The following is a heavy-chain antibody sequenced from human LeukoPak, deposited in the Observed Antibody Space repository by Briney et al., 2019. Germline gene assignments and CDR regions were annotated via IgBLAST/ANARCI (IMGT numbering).Heavy chain of an antibody. CDR2: ISSSSSSYI. D-gene: IGHD3-9*01. Sequence: PGGSLRLSCAASGFTFSSYSMNWVRQAPGKGLEWVSSISSSSSSYIYYADSVKGRFTISRDNAKNSLYLQMNSLRVEDTALYYCARDYDILTGYHSLGYWGQGTLVTVSS. CDR3: ARDYDILTGYHSLGY. V-gene: IGHV3-21*01. CDR1: GFTFSSYS. J-gene: IGHJ4*02.